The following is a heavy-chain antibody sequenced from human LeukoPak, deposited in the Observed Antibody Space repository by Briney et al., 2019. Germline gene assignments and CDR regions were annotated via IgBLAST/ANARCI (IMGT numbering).Heavy chain of an antibody. D-gene: IGHD3-22*01. V-gene: IGHV3-48*03. Sequence: PGGSLRLSCAASGFNFRNYEMNWVRQAPGKGLEWIADISITGHTTYYADSGRGRFTISRDNAKNSVYLQMVSLRAEDTAVYFCARSHDSRGYFFYFDFWGQGTLVTVSS. J-gene: IGHJ4*02. CDR3: ARSHDSRGYFFYFDF. CDR1: GFNFRNYE. CDR2: ISITGHTT.